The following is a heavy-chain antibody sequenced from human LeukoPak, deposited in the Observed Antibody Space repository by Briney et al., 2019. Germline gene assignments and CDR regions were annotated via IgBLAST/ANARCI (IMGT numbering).Heavy chain of an antibody. J-gene: IGHJ4*02. D-gene: IGHD3/OR15-3a*01. CDR3: ARDYGFGPRAPGGY. CDR2: ISAYNGDT. Sequence: GASVKVSCKASGYTFTSYGISWVRQAPGQGLEWMGWISAYNGDTNYAQKLQGRVTMTTDTSTSTAYMELRSLRSDDTAMYYCARDYGFGPRAPGGYWGQGTLVTVSS. V-gene: IGHV1-18*01. CDR1: GYTFTSYG.